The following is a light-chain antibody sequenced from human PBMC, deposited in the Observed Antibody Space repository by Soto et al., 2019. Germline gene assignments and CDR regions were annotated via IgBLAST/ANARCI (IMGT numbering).Light chain of an antibody. Sequence: QSVLTQPASVSGSPGQSITISCTGTSSDIGAHTYVSWFQQHPGKVPKVIIYNVSTRPSGISYRFSGSKSGNTASLTISGLQAEDEADYYCSSYAGGFVVFGGGTKVTVL. CDR2: NVS. V-gene: IGLV2-14*01. CDR3: SSYAGGFVV. J-gene: IGLJ3*02. CDR1: SSDIGAHTY.